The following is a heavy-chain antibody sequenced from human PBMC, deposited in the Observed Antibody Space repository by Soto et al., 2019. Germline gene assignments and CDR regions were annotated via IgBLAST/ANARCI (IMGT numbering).Heavy chain of an antibody. CDR2: IYPGDSDT. CDR3: STSWVYTSPRPGAFDF. CDR1: GGSLTSYL. J-gene: IGHJ3*01. D-gene: IGHD2-8*01. Sequence: GESLKISWKGSGGSLTSYLIVLGRQMPGKGLEWMGIIYPGDSDTRYSPSFQGQVTISADKSISTAYLQWISLHAADTPMYYCSTSWVYTSPRPGAFDFWGKGPMVTVS. V-gene: IGHV5-51*01.